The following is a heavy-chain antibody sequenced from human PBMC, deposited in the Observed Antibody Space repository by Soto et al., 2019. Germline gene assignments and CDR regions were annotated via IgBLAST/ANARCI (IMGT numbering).Heavy chain of an antibody. J-gene: IGHJ6*02. Sequence: PGWSLRLFCEASGFTFNIYAMNWVRQAPGKGLEWVSATSLSGDSTYFADSVKVRFMISRDNSKNTLYLQMNSLRAEDTAIYHCARRLAVAVPWFYDMDVWGQGTTVTVS. D-gene: IGHD6-19*01. V-gene: IGHV3-23*01. CDR1: GFTFNIYA. CDR3: ARRLAVAVPWFYDMDV. CDR2: TSLSGDST.